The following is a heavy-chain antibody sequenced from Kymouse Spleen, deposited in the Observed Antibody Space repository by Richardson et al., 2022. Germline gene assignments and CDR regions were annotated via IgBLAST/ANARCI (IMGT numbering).Heavy chain of an antibody. CDR1: GGSFSGYY. Sequence: QVQLQQWGAGLLKPSETLSLTCAVYGGSFSGYYWSWIRQPPGKGLEWIGEINHSGSTNYNPSLKSRVTISVDTSKNQFSLKLSSVTAADTAVYYCAREDTAMGFDIWGQGTMVTVSS. V-gene: IGHV4-34*01. CDR2: INHSGST. CDR3: AREDTAMGFDI. D-gene: IGHD5-18,IGHD5-18*01. J-gene: IGHJ3*02.